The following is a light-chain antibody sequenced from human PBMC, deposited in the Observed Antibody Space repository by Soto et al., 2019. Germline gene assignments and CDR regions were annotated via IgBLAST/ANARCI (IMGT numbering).Light chain of an antibody. J-gene: IGKJ1*01. Sequence: EIVSTQSPGTLSLSPGERATLSFMASQSVSNNYLAWYQQKPGQAPRLLIYGASNRATGIPDRFSGSGSGTDFTLTISRLEPEDFAVYYCQQYGSSGTFGQGTKVDIK. V-gene: IGKV3-20*01. CDR1: QSVSNNY. CDR3: QQYGSSGT. CDR2: GAS.